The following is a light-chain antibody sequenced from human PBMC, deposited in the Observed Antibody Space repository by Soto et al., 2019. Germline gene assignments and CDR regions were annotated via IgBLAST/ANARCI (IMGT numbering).Light chain of an antibody. CDR2: DAS. CDR1: QSISNW. CDR3: QQYNSYPWT. Sequence: GDRVTITCRASQSISNWLAWYQLKPGKAPKLLIFDASNLESGVPSRFSGGGSGTEFTLTISSLQPDDFATYYCQQYNSYPWTFGQGTKVDIK. J-gene: IGKJ1*01. V-gene: IGKV1-5*01.